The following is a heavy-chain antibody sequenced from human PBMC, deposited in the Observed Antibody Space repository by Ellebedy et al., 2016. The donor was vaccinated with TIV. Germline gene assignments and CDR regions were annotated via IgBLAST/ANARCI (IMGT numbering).Heavy chain of an antibody. CDR3: ARGALYYYAMDI. J-gene: IGHJ6*02. CDR1: GYTFTGHY. D-gene: IGHD3-3*02. CDR2: INPNSGVT. V-gene: IGHV1-2*02. Sequence: ASVKVSXXASGYTFTGHYLHWVRQAPGQGLEWMGWINPNSGVTNYAQKFQGRVTMTRDRSISTAYMEVTRLRSDDTAVYFCARGALYYYAMDIWGLGNTVTVSS.